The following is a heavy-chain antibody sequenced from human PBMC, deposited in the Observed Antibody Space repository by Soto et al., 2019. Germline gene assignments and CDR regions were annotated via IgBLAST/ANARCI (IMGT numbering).Heavy chain of an antibody. CDR1: GFTFSSYA. CDR2: ISGSGGST. J-gene: IGHJ4*02. Sequence: QPVGSLRLSCAASGFTFSSYAMSWVRQAPGKGLEWVSAISGSGGSTYYADSVKGRFTISRDNSKNTLYLQMNSLRAEDTAVYYCAKGDRNMITFGGVIVDYWGQGTLVTVSS. CDR3: AKGDRNMITFGGVIVDY. D-gene: IGHD3-16*02. V-gene: IGHV3-23*01.